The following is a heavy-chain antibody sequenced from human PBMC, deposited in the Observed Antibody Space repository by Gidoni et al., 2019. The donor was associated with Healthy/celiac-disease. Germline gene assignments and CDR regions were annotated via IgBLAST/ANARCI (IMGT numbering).Heavy chain of an antibody. CDR2: ISYDGSNK. CDR1: GFTFSSYG. CDR3: AKDWGAGYYYYYGMDV. D-gene: IGHD3-16*01. Sequence: QVQLVESGGGVVQPGRSLRLSCAAPGFTFSSYGMHWVRQAPGKGLEWVAVISYDGSNKYYADSVKGRFTISRDNSKNTLYLQMNSLRAEDTAVYYCAKDWGAGYYYYYGMDVWGQGTTVTVSS. J-gene: IGHJ6*02. V-gene: IGHV3-30*18.